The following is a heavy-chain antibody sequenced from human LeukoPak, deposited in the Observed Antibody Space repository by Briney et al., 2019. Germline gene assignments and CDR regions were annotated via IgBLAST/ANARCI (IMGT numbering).Heavy chain of an antibody. J-gene: IGHJ5*02. Sequence: SETLSLTCTVSGGSISSYYRSWIRQPPGKGLEWIGYIYYSGSTNYNPSLKSRVTISVDTSKNQFSLKLSSVTAADTAVYYCARVSASGFDPWGQGTLVTVSS. CDR3: ARVSASGFDP. CDR1: GGSISSYY. CDR2: IYYSGST. V-gene: IGHV4-59*01.